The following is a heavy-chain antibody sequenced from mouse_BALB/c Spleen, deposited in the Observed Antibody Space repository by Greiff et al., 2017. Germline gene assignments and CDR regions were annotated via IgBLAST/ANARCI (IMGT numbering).Heavy chain of an antibody. D-gene: IGHD1-1*01. J-gene: IGHJ1*01. CDR3: ARSRNHYYGSSYGWYFDV. CDR2: ISSGSSTI. Sequence: VQLKESGGGLVQPGGSRKLSCAASGFTFSSFGMHWVRQAPEKGLEWVAYISSGSSTIYYADTVKGRFTISRDNPKNTLFLQMTSLRSEDTAMYYCARSRNHYYGSSYGWYFDVWGAGTTVTVSS. CDR1: GFTFSSFG. V-gene: IGHV5-17*02.